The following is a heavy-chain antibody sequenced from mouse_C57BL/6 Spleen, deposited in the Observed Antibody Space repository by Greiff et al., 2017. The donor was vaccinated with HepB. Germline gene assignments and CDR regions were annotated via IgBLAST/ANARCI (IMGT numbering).Heavy chain of an antibody. D-gene: IGHD2-3*01. Sequence: VHVKPSGPELVKPGASVKIPCKASGYTFPDYNMDWVKQSHGKILEWIGAINPNNGGTIYNQKFKGKATLTVDKSSRTAYMELRSLTSEDTAVYYCARRGYDGYPDYWGQGTTLTVSS. J-gene: IGHJ2*01. CDR2: INPNNGGT. CDR3: ARRGYDGYPDY. V-gene: IGHV1-18*01. CDR1: GYTFPDYN.